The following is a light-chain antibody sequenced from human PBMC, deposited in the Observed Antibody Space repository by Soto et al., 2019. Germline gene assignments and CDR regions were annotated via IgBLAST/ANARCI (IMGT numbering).Light chain of an antibody. Sequence: QSVMTQPPSVSAAPGQMVTISCSGSSSNIGGNSVSWYQQLPGTAPKLLIYDDNKRPSGIPDRFSGSKSGTSDTLGITGFQSGDEADYYCGSWDSRLSAYVFGTGTKLTVL. V-gene: IGLV1-51*01. CDR3: GSWDSRLSAYV. J-gene: IGLJ1*01. CDR1: SSNIGGNS. CDR2: DDN.